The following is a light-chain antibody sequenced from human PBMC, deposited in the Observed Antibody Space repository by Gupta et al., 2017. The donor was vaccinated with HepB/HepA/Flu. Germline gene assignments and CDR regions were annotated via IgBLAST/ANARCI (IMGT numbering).Light chain of an antibody. CDR1: QSISSW. CDR2: KAS. Sequence: DIQMAQSPSTLSASVGDRVSITCRASQSISSWLAWYQQKPVEAPKLLIYKASTLESGVPSRFTGSGSVTEFTLTISILQPDDFATYYCQVYNRYALTFGQGSKVEI. CDR3: QVYNRYALT. J-gene: IGKJ1*01. V-gene: IGKV1-5*03.